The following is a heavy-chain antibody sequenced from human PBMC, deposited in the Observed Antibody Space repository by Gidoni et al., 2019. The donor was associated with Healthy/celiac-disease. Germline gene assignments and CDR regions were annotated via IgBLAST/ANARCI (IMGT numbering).Heavy chain of an antibody. J-gene: IGHJ6*03. Sequence: QVQLVQSGAEVKKPGSSVKVSCKASGGTFSSYAISWVRQAPGQGLEWMGGIIPIFGTENYAQKFQGRVTITADEATSTAYMELSSLRSEDTAVYYCARSYYYGSGSSDYYMDVWGKGTTVTVSS. D-gene: IGHD3-10*01. V-gene: IGHV1-69*01. CDR3: ARSYYYGSGSSDYYMDV. CDR2: IIPIFGTE. CDR1: GGTFSSYA.